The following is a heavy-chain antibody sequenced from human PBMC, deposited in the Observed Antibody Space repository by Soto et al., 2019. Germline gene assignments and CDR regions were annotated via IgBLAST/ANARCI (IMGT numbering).Heavy chain of an antibody. CDR1: GGSFSGYY. V-gene: IGHV4-34*01. J-gene: IGHJ4*02. CDR2: INHSGST. Sequence: SETLSLTCAVYGGSFSGYYWTWIRQPPGTGLEWIGEINHSGSTNYNPSLKSRVTISVDTSKNQFSLKLTSVTAADTAVYYCARDATTGYPLYWGQGTLVTVSS. D-gene: IGHD3-9*01. CDR3: ARDATTGYPLY.